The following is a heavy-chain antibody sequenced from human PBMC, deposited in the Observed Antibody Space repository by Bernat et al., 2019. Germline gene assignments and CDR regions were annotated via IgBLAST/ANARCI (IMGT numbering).Heavy chain of an antibody. Sequence: QVQLVESEGGVVQPGRSLRLSCAASGFPFSSFAMHWVRQAPGKGLEWVAVISYDGSNKYYADSVEGRFTISRDSSQNTLYLQVNSLRAEDTALYFCARDGNSGYNLDYYYGMDVWGRGTTVTVSS. J-gene: IGHJ6*02. V-gene: IGHV3-30*04. CDR1: GFPFSSFA. CDR3: ARDGNSGYNLDYYYGMDV. D-gene: IGHD5-12*01. CDR2: ISYDGSNK.